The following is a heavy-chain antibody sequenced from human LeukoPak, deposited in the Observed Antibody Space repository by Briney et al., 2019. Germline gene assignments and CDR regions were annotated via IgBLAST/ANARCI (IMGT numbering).Heavy chain of an antibody. J-gene: IGHJ4*02. CDR3: ARASHDYGVNY. V-gene: IGHV4-39*07. Sequence: SETLSLTCTVSGGSISSSSYYWGWIRQPPGKGLEWIGSIYYSGSTYYNPSLKSRVTISVDTSKNQFSLKLSSVTAADTAVYYCARASHDYGVNYWGQGTLVTVSS. CDR2: IYYSGST. D-gene: IGHD4-17*01. CDR1: GGSISSSSYY.